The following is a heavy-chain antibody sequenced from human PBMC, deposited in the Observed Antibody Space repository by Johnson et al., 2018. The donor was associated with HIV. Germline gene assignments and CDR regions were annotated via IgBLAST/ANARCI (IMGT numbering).Heavy chain of an antibody. D-gene: IGHD3-10*01. J-gene: IGHJ3*02. Sequence: VQVVESGGGLVKPGGSLRLSCAASGFTFSDYYMSWIRQAPGKGLEWVANIKEDGRERYYVDSVRGRFTISRDNAKNSLYLQMNSLRAEDTAVYYCARPIARGASDIWGQGTMVTVSS. V-gene: IGHV3-7*03. CDR3: ARPIARGASDI. CDR1: GFTFSDYY. CDR2: IKEDGRER.